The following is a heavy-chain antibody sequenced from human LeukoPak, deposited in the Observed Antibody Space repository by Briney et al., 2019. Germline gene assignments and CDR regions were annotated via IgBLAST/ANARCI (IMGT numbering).Heavy chain of an antibody. CDR2: IHYSGNS. Sequence: SETLSLTCTVSGASISSYFWSWIRQPPEKGLEWLGYIHYSGNSNYNDSLKSRVTISVDTSKKQFSLNLSSVTAADTAVYYCARFGSGWWYNDYWGQGTLVTVSS. CDR3: ARFGSGWWYNDY. CDR1: GASISSYF. J-gene: IGHJ4*02. D-gene: IGHD6-19*01. V-gene: IGHV4-59*01.